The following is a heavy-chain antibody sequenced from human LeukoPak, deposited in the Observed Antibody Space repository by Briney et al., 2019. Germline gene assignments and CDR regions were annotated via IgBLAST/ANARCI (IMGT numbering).Heavy chain of an antibody. CDR2: ISYDGGSA. CDR1: GFTFNTYA. Sequence: GGSLRLSCATSGFTFNTYAMSWVRQAPGKGLDWVSVISYDGGSAYYADSVKGRLTISRDDSKNNLYLQMNSLRAEDTAVYYCAKGADGRAVAGTASGLFDCWGLGTLVTVSS. D-gene: IGHD6-19*01. CDR3: AKGADGRAVAGTASGLFDC. J-gene: IGHJ4*02. V-gene: IGHV3-23*01.